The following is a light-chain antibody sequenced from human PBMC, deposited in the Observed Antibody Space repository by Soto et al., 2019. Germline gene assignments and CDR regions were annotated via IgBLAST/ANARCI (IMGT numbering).Light chain of an antibody. CDR2: DTS. CDR3: HQRNK. Sequence: EVVLPQSPATLSLAPGERSTLSCRASQFLSSYLAWYQQKPGQPPRLLIYDTSNRATGIPARFSGIRSGTDFTLTISSLEPEDFGVYFCHQRNKFGQGTRLEIK. CDR1: QFLSSY. V-gene: IGKV3-11*01. J-gene: IGKJ5*01.